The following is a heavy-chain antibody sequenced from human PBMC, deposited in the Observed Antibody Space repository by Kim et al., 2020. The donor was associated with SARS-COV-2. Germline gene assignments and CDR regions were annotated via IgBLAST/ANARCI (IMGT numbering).Heavy chain of an antibody. J-gene: IGHJ4*02. CDR3: TRGGGFYNQADF. Sequence: YNTKPGQGPFTNSRDNPKNSLYLQMNSLRAEDTAVYYCTRGGGFYNQADFWGQGTLVTVSS. D-gene: IGHD3-9*01. V-gene: IGHV3-48*03.